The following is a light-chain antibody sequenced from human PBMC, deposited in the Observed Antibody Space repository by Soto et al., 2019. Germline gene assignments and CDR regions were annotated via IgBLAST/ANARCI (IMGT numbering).Light chain of an antibody. CDR1: SSDVGSYNL. J-gene: IGLJ1*01. CDR2: EGS. V-gene: IGLV2-23*03. CDR3: CSYAGSSTFV. Sequence: QSVLTQPASVSGSPGQSITISCTGTSSDVGSYNLVPWYQQHPGKAPKLMIYEGSKRPSGVSNRFSGSKSGNTASLTISWLQAEDEADYYCCSYAGSSTFVFGTGTKVTVL.